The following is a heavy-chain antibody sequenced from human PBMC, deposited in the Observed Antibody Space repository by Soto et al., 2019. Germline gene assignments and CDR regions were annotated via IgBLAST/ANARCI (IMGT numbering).Heavy chain of an antibody. D-gene: IGHD4-17*01. CDR1: GFTFSSYA. CDR3: ARAQGNGELGYYYRMDV. Sequence: GGSLRLSCAASGFTFSSYAMHWVRQAPGKGLEWVAVISYDGSNKYYADSVKGRFTISRDNSKNTLYLQMNSLRAEDTAVYYCARAQGNGELGYYYRMDVWGQGTTVTVSS. J-gene: IGHJ6*02. CDR2: ISYDGSNK. V-gene: IGHV3-30-3*01.